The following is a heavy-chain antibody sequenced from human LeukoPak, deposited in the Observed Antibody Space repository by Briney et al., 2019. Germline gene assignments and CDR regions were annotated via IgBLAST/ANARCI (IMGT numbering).Heavy chain of an antibody. CDR3: ATGGRRDWSSLYA. CDR1: GYTFTSYG. J-gene: IGHJ4*02. D-gene: IGHD6-13*01. Sequence: GASVTVSCKASGYTFTSYGISWVWQAHGQGLERMGWISAYNGNTNNAKKLQGRLTITTDTSTSTAYMQLRSLRSADTAVYYCATGGRRDWSSLYAWGQGTLVTVSS. CDR2: ISAYNGNT. V-gene: IGHV1-18*01.